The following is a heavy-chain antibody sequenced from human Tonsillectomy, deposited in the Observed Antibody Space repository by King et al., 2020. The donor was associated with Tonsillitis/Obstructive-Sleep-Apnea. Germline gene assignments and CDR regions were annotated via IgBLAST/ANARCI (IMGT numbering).Heavy chain of an antibody. V-gene: IGHV3-30*09. Sequence: VQLVESGGGVVQPGRSLRLSCAASGFMFSNYAMHWVRQAPGKGLEGVAVISGDGTTKYYADSVKGRFAISRDNSKNTLYLQMNSLTPEDTALYYCARDGEFDCSTTNCSYFDYWGQGTLVIVSS. CDR3: ARDGEFDCSTTNCSYFDY. D-gene: IGHD2-2*01. J-gene: IGHJ4*02. CDR2: ISGDGTTK. CDR1: GFMFSNYA.